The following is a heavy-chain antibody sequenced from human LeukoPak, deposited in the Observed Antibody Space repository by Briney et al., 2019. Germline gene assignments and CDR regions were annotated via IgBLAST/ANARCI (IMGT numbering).Heavy chain of an antibody. CDR1: GFTFSSYS. Sequence: PGGSLRLSCAASGFTFSSYSMNWVRQAPGKGLEWVANIKQDGSEKYYVDSVKGRFTISRDNAKNSLYLQMSSLRAEDTAMYYCARDSAGNDYWGQGTLVTVSS. J-gene: IGHJ4*02. CDR3: ARDSAGNDY. V-gene: IGHV3-7*01. CDR2: IKQDGSEK. D-gene: IGHD6-13*01.